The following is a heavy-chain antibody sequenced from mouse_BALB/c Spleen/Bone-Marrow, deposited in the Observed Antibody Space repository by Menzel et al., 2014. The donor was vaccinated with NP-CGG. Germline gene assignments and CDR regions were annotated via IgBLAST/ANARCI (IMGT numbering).Heavy chain of an antibody. J-gene: IGHJ4*01. Sequence: EVQLVESGGSLVKPGGSLKLSCAASGFTFSDYYMFWVRQTPEKRLEWVATISDDGGNTYYRDSVKGRFTISRDNAKNKLNLQMSSLKSEDTATYHCARETGPRAMDYWGQGTSVTVSS. CDR1: GFTFSDYY. CDR2: ISDDGGNT. CDR3: ARETGPRAMDY. V-gene: IGHV5-4*02. D-gene: IGHD4-1*01.